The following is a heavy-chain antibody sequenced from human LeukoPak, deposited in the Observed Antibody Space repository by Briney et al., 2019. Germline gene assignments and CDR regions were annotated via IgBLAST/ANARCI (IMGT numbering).Heavy chain of an antibody. CDR3: AKNKRDSTYSSIDH. D-gene: IGHD6-13*01. CDR1: GVTLSSYA. J-gene: IGHJ5*02. Sequence: GGSLRLSCAASGVTLSSYAMTWVCQAPGKGLEWVSGITGSGDSTYYADSVKGRFTISRDDSKNTLYLQMNTLRAEDTAVYYGAKNKRDSTYSSIDHWGQGTLVTVSS. CDR2: ITGSGDST. V-gene: IGHV3-23*01.